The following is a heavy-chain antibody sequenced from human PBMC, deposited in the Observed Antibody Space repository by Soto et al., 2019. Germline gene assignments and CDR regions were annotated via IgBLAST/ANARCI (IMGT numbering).Heavy chain of an antibody. CDR1: GGSISSYY. D-gene: IGHD3-16*01. CDR2: IYYSGST. V-gene: IGHV4-59*01. J-gene: IGHJ4*02. CDR3: ARVRRGARSDYFDY. Sequence: TLSLTCTVSGGSISSYYWSWIRQPPGKGLEWIGYIYYSGSTNYNPSLKSRVTISVDTSKNQFSLKLSSVTAADTAVYYCARVRRGARSDYFDYWGQGTLVTVSS.